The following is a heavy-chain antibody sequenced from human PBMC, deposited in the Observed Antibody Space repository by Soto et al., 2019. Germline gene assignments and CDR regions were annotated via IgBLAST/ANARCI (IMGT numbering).Heavy chain of an antibody. CDR3: ARGVLRRYYESSGCYSVKDFGY. D-gene: IGHD3-22*01. CDR2: IYYSGST. Sequence: SETLSLTCTVSGGSISSGDYYWSWIRQPPGKGLEWIGYIYYSGSTYYNPSLKSRVTISVDTSKNQFSLKLSSVTAADTAVYYCARGVLRRYYESSGCYSVKDFGYWGQGTLLTASS. CDR1: GGSISSGDYY. J-gene: IGHJ4*02. V-gene: IGHV4-30-4*01.